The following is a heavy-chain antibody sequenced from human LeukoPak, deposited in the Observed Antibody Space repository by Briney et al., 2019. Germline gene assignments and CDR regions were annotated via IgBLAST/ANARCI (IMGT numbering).Heavy chain of an antibody. Sequence: SVKVSCKASGYTFTSYGISWVRQAPGQGLEWMGGIIPIFGTANYAQKFQGRVTITADESTSTAYMELSSLRSEDTAVYYCARTMVYASASDYWGQGTLVTVSS. CDR2: IIPIFGTA. J-gene: IGHJ4*02. D-gene: IGHD2-8*01. CDR3: ARTMVYASASDY. CDR1: GYTFTSYG. V-gene: IGHV1-69*13.